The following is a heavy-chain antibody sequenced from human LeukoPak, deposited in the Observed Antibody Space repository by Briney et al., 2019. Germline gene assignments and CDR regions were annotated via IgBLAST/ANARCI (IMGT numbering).Heavy chain of an antibody. CDR3: ARRRWGFGELLIDY. D-gene: IGHD3-10*01. Sequence: SETLSLTCAVYGGSFSGYYWSWIRQPPGKGQEWIGEINHSGSTNYNPSLKSRVTISVDTSKNQFSLKLSSVTAADTAVYYCARRRWGFGELLIDYWGQGTLVTVSS. CDR1: GGSFSGYY. CDR2: INHSGST. V-gene: IGHV4-34*01. J-gene: IGHJ4*02.